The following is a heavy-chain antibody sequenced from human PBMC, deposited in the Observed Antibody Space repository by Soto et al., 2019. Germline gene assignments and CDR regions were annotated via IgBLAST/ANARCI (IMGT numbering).Heavy chain of an antibody. J-gene: IGHJ1*01. D-gene: IGHD3-10*01. V-gene: IGHV3-21*01. Sequence: SGGSLRLSGAASGFTLSSYSMNWVRQAPGKGLEWVSSISSSSSYIYYADSVKGRFTISRDNAKNSLYLQMNSLRAEDTAVYYCARRLPQSGNFQHWGQGTLVTVSS. CDR3: ARRLPQSGNFQH. CDR1: GFTLSSYS. CDR2: ISSSSSYI.